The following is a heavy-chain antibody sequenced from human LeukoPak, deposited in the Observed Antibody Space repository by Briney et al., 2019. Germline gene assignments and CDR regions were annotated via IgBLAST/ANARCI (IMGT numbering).Heavy chain of an antibody. CDR3: AKARDYEVGFDP. CDR2: IYYRGST. V-gene: IGHV4-31*03. CDR1: GDSISSGANY. J-gene: IGHJ5*02. D-gene: IGHD4-17*01. Sequence: SQTLSLTCTVSGDSISSGANYWGWIRQYPGKGLERIGYIYYRGSTYYNPSLKSRVTISLDTSKNQFSLNLASVTAADTAVYYCAKARDYEVGFDPWGQGTLVTVSS.